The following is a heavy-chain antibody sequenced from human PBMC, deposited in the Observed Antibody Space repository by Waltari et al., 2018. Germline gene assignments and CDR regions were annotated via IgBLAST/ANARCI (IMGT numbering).Heavy chain of an antibody. V-gene: IGHV4-39*01. CDR1: GGSISSSSYY. J-gene: IGHJ4*02. CDR3: ARRLRGPEGFDY. Sequence: QLQLQESGPGLVKPSETLSLTCTVSGGSISSSSYYWGWIRQPPGKGLEWIGSIYYSGSTYYNPSLKSRVTISVDTSKNQFSLKLSSVTAADTAVYYSARRLRGPEGFDYWGQGTLVTVSS. D-gene: IGHD5-12*01. CDR2: IYYSGST.